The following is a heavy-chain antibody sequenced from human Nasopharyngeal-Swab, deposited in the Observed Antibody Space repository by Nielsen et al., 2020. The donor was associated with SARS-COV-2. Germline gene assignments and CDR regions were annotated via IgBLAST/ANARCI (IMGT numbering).Heavy chain of an antibody. V-gene: IGHV5-10-1*01. CDR1: GSSFTSYW. CDR3: ARHSTQEAAAGNWFDP. CDR2: IDPSDSYT. D-gene: IGHD6-13*01. J-gene: IGHJ5*02. Sequence: GGSLRLSCKGSGSSFTSYWISWVRQMPGKGLEWMGRIDPSDSYTNYSPSFQGHVTISADKSISTAYLQWSSLKASDTAMYYCARHSTQEAAAGNWFDPWGQGTLVTVSS.